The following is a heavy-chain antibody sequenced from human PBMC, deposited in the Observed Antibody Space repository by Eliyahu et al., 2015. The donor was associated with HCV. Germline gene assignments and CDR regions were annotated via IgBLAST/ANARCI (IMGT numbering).Heavy chain of an antibody. CDR2: IYYSGST. CDR1: GGSISSYY. Sequence: QVQLQESGPGLVKPSETLSLTCTVSGGSISSYYWSWIRQPPGKGLEWIGYIYYSGSTNYNPSLKSRVTISVDTSKNQFSLKLSSVTAADTAVYYCARGLITFGGVIADNDAFDIWGQGTMVTVSS. D-gene: IGHD3-16*02. V-gene: IGHV4-59*01. CDR3: ARGLITFGGVIADNDAFDI. J-gene: IGHJ3*02.